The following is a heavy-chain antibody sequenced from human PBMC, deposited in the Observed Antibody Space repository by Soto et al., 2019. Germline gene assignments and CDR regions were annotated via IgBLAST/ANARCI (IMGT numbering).Heavy chain of an antibody. V-gene: IGHV4-31*03. CDR3: ARDVISSSLNGRYNWFDP. D-gene: IGHD6-13*01. Sequence: SETLSLTCTVSGGSISSGGYYWSWIRQHPGKGLEWIGYIYYSGSTYYNPSLKSRVTISVDTSKNQFSLKLSSVTAADTAVYYCARDVISSSLNGRYNWFDPWGQGTLVTVSS. CDR1: GGSISSGGYY. J-gene: IGHJ5*02. CDR2: IYYSGST.